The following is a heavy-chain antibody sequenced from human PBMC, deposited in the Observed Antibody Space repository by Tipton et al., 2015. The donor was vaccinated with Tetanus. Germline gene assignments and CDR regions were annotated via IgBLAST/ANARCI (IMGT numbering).Heavy chain of an antibody. Sequence: TLSLTCSVSGGSISSGGYYWSWIRQHPGKGLEWIGDIYFSGSTYYNPSLESRVTISVDTSKNQFSLKLNSVTAADTAVYYCARDQARGARGWNYFDYWGRGTLVVVSS. V-gene: IGHV4-31*03. CDR3: ARDQARGARGWNYFDY. D-gene: IGHD1-26*01. J-gene: IGHJ4*02. CDR1: GGSISSGGYY. CDR2: IYFSGST.